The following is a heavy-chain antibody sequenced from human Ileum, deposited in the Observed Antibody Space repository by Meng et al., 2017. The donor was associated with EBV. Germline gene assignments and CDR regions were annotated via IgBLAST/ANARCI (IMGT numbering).Heavy chain of an antibody. CDR2: IIPILGIA. CDR3: ARDEGGWLTAPDY. D-gene: IGHD5-24*01. CDR1: GGTFSSYT. V-gene: IGHV1-69*08. J-gene: IGHJ4*02. Sequence: QVQLVQSGAEVKKPGSSDKVSCKASGGTFSSYTISWVRQAPGQGLEWMGRIIPILGIANYAQKFQGRVTITADKSTSTAYMELSSLRSEDTAVYYCARDEGGWLTAPDYWGQGTLVTVSA.